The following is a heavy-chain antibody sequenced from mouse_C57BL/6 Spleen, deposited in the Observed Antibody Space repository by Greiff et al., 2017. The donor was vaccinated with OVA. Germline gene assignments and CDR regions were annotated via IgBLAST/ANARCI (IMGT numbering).Heavy chain of an antibody. J-gene: IGHJ4*01. Sequence: VQLQQSGPVLVKPGASVKMSCKASGYTFTDYYMNWVKQSHGKSLEWIGVINPYNGGTSYNQKFKGKATLTVDKSSSTAYMELNSLTSEDSAVYYCARGGITTVGAMDYWGQGTSVTVSS. CDR1: GYTFTDYY. CDR2: INPYNGGT. CDR3: ARGGITTVGAMDY. D-gene: IGHD1-1*01. V-gene: IGHV1-19*01.